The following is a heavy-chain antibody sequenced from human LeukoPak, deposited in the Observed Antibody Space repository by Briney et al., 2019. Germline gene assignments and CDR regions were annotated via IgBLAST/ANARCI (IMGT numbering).Heavy chain of an antibody. D-gene: IGHD2-21*02. CDR1: GGSFRVYD. V-gene: IGHV4-34*01. J-gene: IGHJ4*02. CDR3: ARRLCGGDCYSTFSY. CDR2: IHHSGST. Sequence: PSETLSLTCAVYGGSFRVYDGSCGRQPPRKGLEWRGEIHHSGSTNYNPSLKTRVTISVDPSKTQCSLKLSSVTAADTAVYYCARRLCGGDCYSTFSYWGQGTLVTVSS.